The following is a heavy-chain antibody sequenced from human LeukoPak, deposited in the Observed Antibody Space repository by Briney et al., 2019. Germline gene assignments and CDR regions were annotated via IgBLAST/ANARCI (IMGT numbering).Heavy chain of an antibody. CDR2: ISSSSSYI. J-gene: IGHJ4*02. Sequence: GGSLRLSCAASGFTFSSYSMNWVRQAPGKGLEWVSSISSSSSYIYYADSVKGRFTISRDNAKNSLYLQMNSLRAKDTAVYYCARDCSGGSCYFKYWGQGTLVTVSS. CDR3: ARDCSGGSCYFKY. V-gene: IGHV3-21*01. D-gene: IGHD2-15*01. CDR1: GFTFSSYS.